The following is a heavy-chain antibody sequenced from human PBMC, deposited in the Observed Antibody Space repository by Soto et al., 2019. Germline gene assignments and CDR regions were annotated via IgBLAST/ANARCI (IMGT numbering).Heavy chain of an antibody. CDR1: GGSISSSSYY. CDR2: IYYSGST. D-gene: IGHD6-6*01. V-gene: IGHV4-39*02. CDR3: ARELGQLAKGYFDY. Sequence: LSLTCTVSGGSISSSSYYWGWIRQPPGKGLEWIGSIYYSGSTYYNPSLKSRVTISVDTSKNQFSLKLSSVTAADTAVYYCARELGQLAKGYFDYWGQGTLVTVSS. J-gene: IGHJ4*02.